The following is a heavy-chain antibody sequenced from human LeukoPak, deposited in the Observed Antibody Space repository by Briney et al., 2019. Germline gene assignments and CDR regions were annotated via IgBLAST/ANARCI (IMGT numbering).Heavy chain of an antibody. J-gene: IGHJ4*02. CDR2: IWYDGNKK. D-gene: IGHD5-24*01. CDR1: GFIFSHYG. V-gene: IGHV3-33*06. CDR3: AKDNRDAYTGALDY. Sequence: PGRSLRLSCAASGFIFSHYGMHWVRQAPGKGLEWVAVIWYDGNKKYYADSVKGRFTISRDNSKNTLSLQMDSLRAEDTAVYYCAKDNRDAYTGALDYWGQGSLVTVSS.